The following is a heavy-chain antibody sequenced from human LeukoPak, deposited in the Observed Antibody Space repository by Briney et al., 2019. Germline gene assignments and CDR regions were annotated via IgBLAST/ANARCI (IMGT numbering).Heavy chain of an antibody. D-gene: IGHD3-22*01. CDR2: IYWDDDK. Sequence: SGPTLVNPTQTLTLTCAFPGFSLTTRGVGVGWIRQPPGKALEWLALIYWDDDKRYSPSLKSRLTITKDTSKKQVVLTVTNLDPVDKATYYCAVLAYYDNSGSSRPFDIWGQGTRVTVSS. J-gene: IGHJ3*02. CDR1: GFSLTTRGVG. CDR3: AVLAYYDNSGSSRPFDI. V-gene: IGHV2-5*02.